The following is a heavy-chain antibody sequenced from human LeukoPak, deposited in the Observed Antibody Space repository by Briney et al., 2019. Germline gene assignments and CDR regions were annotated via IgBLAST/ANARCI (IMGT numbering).Heavy chain of an antibody. Sequence: GSLRLSCAASGFTFSTYSMNWVRQAPGKGLEWVSSISSSSSYIHYADSVKGRFTISRDNSKNTLYLQMNSLRAEDTAVYYCARDYGSGSYRRLYFDYWGQGTLVAVSS. J-gene: IGHJ4*02. CDR3: ARDYGSGSYRRLYFDY. D-gene: IGHD3-10*01. V-gene: IGHV3-21*01. CDR1: GFTFSTYS. CDR2: ISSSSSYI.